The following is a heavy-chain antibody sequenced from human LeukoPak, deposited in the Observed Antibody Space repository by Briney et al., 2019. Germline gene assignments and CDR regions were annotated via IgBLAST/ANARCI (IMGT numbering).Heavy chain of an antibody. V-gene: IGHV3-21*01. D-gene: IGHD6-13*01. J-gene: IGHJ5*02. CDR1: GFTFSSYS. CDR2: ISSSSSYI. Sequence: GGSLRLSCAASGFTFSSYSMNWVRQAPGKGLEWVSSISSSSSYIYYADSVKGRFTISRDNAKNSLYLQMNRLRAEDTAVYYCASSAAAGTGGWFDPWGQGTLVTVSS. CDR3: ASSAAAGTGGWFDP.